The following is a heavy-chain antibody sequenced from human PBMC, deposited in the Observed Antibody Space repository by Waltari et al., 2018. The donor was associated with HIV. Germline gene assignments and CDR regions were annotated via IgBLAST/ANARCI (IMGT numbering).Heavy chain of an antibody. D-gene: IGHD3-22*01. CDR2: ISSDGSNK. J-gene: IGHJ4*02. CDR3: AKDMHDSSGYLFEY. V-gene: IGHV3-30*18. CDR1: GFTFTSYG. Sequence: QVQLVESGGGVVQPGRSLRLSCAASGFTFTSYGMPWVRQPPGKGLELVAIISSDGSNKYYADSVKGRFTISRDNSKNTLYLQMNSLRAEDTAMYYCAKDMHDSSGYLFEYWGQGTLVTVSS.